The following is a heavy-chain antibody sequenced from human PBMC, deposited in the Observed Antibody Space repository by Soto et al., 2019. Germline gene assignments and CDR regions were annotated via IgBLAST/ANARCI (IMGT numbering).Heavy chain of an antibody. CDR1: GFTFKEYA. J-gene: IGHJ4*02. Sequence: GGSLRLSCTASGFTFKEYAMHWVRQAPGKGLEWVAAISGSGGSTYYADSVKGRFTISRDNSKNTLYLQMNSLRAEDTAVYYCAKRPPSSWYYFDYWGQGTLVTVSS. V-gene: IGHV3-23*01. CDR2: ISGSGGST. CDR3: AKRPPSSWYYFDY. D-gene: IGHD6-13*01.